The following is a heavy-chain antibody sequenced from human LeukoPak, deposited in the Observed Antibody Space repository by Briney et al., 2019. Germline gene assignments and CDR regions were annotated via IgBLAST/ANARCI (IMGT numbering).Heavy chain of an antibody. CDR1: GFTFSTYG. J-gene: IGHJ4*02. Sequence: PGGSLRLSCAASGFTFSTYGMHWVRQAPGKGREWVAFIRYDGSTKHYADSVKGRFTISRDNSKNTLYLQMNRLRAEDTAAYYWAREEYYYDSSGYSKFDYWGQGTLVTVSS. V-gene: IGHV3-30*02. D-gene: IGHD3-22*01. CDR3: AREEYYYDSSGYSKFDY. CDR2: IRYDGSTK.